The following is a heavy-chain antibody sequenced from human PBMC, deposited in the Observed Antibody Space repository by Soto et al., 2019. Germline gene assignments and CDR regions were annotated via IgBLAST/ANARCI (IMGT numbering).Heavy chain of an antibody. V-gene: IGHV4-39*01. CDR1: GGSISSSSYY. J-gene: IGHJ4*02. Sequence: SETLSLTCTVSGGSISSSSYYWGWIRQPPGKGLEWIGSIYYSGSTYYNPSLKSRVTISVDTSKNQFSLKLSSVTAADTAVYYCARQPYYYDSSGYLPFDYWGQGTLVTVSS. CDR3: ARQPYYYDSSGYLPFDY. CDR2: IYYSGST. D-gene: IGHD3-22*01.